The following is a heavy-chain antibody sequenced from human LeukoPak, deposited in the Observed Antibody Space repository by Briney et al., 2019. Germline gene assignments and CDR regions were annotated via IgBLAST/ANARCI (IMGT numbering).Heavy chain of an antibody. CDR1: GGSISSYY. CDR2: IYYSGST. CDR3: AGYYGDYVVSAFDI. J-gene: IGHJ3*02. V-gene: IGHV4-59*01. Sequence: PSETLSLTCTVSGGSISSYYWSWIRQPPGKGLEWIGCIYYSGSTNYNPSLKSRVTISVDTSKNQFSLKLSSVTAADTAVYYCAGYYGDYVVSAFDIWGQGTMVTVSS. D-gene: IGHD4-17*01.